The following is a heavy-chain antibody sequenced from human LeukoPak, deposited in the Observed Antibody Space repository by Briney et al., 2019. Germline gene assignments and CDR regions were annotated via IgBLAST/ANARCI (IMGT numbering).Heavy chain of an antibody. CDR1: GFTFSRYS. V-gene: IGHV3-21*06. CDR2: ISSGSTYI. J-gene: IGHJ5*02. D-gene: IGHD5/OR15-5a*01. Sequence: NPGGSLRLSCATSGFTFSRYSMNWVRQAPGQGLEWVSSISSGSTYIHYADSVKGRFTISRDNARNSLYLQMDSLRPEDTATYYCECPPGASNSDPWGQGTLVIVSS. CDR3: ECPPGASNSDP.